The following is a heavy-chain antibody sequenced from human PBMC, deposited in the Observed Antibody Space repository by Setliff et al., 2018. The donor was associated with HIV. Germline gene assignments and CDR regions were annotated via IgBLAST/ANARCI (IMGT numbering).Heavy chain of an antibody. CDR2: ITASGATT. Sequence: GGSLRLSCAASGFTFSRYAVNWVRQAPGKGLEWASTITASGATTYYAESVKGRFTVSRDNSKNTFYLEINGLRAEDTAIYYCSKDRSMATFGGLIDSWGQGTLVTVSS. D-gene: IGHD3-16*01. CDR3: SKDRSMATFGGLIDS. CDR1: GFTFSRYA. J-gene: IGHJ5*01. V-gene: IGHV3-23*01.